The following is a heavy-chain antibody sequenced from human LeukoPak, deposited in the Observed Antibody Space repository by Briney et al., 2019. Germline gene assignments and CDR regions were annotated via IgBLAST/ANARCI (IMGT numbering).Heavy chain of an antibody. Sequence: GGSLRLSCAASGFTFSSYAMSWVRQAPGKGLEWVSAISGSGGSTYYADSVKGRFTISRDNAKNSLYLQMNSLRAEDTAVYYCARKGGLGDAFDYWGQGTLVTVSS. CDR1: GFTFSSYA. CDR2: ISGSGGST. CDR3: ARKGGLGDAFDY. J-gene: IGHJ4*02. V-gene: IGHV3-23*01. D-gene: IGHD2-21*01.